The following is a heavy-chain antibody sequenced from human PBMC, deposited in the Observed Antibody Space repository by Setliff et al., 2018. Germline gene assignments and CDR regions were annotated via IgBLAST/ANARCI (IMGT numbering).Heavy chain of an antibody. J-gene: IGHJ3*01. CDR1: GFTFSGSA. CDR2: IKPDGSEE. D-gene: IGHD6-19*01. V-gene: IGHV3-7*03. CDR3: ATWMVRLSVEIGTRKDAFDF. Sequence: GGSLRLSCAASGFTFSGSAMHWVRQAPGKRLEWVANIKPDGSEENFADSVKGRFIISRENAKNSVYLQMNSLRAEDTAVYYCATWMVRLSVEIGTRKDAFDFWGQGTKVTVSS.